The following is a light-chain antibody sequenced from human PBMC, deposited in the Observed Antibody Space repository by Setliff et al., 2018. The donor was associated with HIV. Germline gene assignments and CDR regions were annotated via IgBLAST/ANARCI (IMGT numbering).Light chain of an antibody. Sequence: DIQMTQSPSTLSASVGDRVTITCRASQIISSWLAWYQQKPGKAPKLLIYKASTLESGVPSRFSGSGSGTEFILTISSLLPDDVATYFCQHYNNFPRTFGQGTKV. V-gene: IGKV1-5*03. CDR2: KAS. CDR1: QIISSW. CDR3: QHYNNFPRT. J-gene: IGKJ1*01.